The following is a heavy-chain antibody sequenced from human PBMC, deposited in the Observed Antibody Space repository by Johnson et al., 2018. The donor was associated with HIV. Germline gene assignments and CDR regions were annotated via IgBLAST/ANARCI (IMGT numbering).Heavy chain of an antibody. CDR3: ARSGDSIGSFWAGGAFDI. Sequence: VQLVESGGGVVQPGRSLRLSCAASGFTVSSNYMSWVRQAPGKGVEWVSVIYSGGSTYYADSVKGRFTISRDNSKNTLYLQMNSLRAEDTAVYYCARSGDSIGSFWAGGAFDIWGQGTMVTVSS. V-gene: IGHV3-66*01. CDR1: GFTVSSNY. J-gene: IGHJ3*02. D-gene: IGHD3/OR15-3a*01. CDR2: IYSGGST.